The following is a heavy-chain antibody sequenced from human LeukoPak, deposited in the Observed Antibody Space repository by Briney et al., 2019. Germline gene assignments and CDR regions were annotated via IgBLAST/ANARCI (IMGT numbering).Heavy chain of an antibody. CDR2: ISGSGGST. V-gene: IGHV3-23*01. J-gene: IGHJ5*02. CDR3: ARAVDFWSGYPQPNWFDP. CDR1: GFTFSSYA. D-gene: IGHD3-3*01. Sequence: GGSLRLSCAASGFTFSSYAMSWVRQAPGKGLEWVSAISGSGGSTYYADSVKGRFTISRDKSKNTLYLQMNSLRAEDTAVYYCARAVDFWSGYPQPNWFDPWGQGTLVTVSS.